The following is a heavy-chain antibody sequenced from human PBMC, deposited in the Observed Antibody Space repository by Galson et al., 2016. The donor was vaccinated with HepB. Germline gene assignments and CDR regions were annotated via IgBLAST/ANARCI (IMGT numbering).Heavy chain of an antibody. J-gene: IGHJ6*02. Sequence: SLRLSCAASGFTFSSYSMNWVRQTPGKGLQWVSFLSTNSSTIYYSDSVKGRFTVSRDNGKNSLYLQMNSLRDEDKAVDYFARRLLYFDWYQLEGYGMDVWGQGTTVTVSS. D-gene: IGHD3-9*01. CDR2: LSTNSSTI. CDR3: ARRLLYFDWYQLEGYGMDV. V-gene: IGHV3-48*02. CDR1: GFTFSSYS.